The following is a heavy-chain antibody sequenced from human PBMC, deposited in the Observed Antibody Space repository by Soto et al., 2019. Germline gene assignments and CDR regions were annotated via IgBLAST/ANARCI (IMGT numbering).Heavy chain of an antibody. CDR1: GFTFSSYW. CDR2: IKQDGSEK. D-gene: IGHD3-22*01. CDR3: ARAYDYYYDSSGYQY. Sequence: EVQLVESGGGLVQPGGSLRLSCAASGFTFSSYWMSWVRQAPGKGLEWVANIKQDGSEKYYVDSVKGRFTISRDNAKNSLYLQMNSLRAEDTAVYYCARAYDYYYDSSGYQYWGQGTLVTVSS. V-gene: IGHV3-7*03. J-gene: IGHJ4*02.